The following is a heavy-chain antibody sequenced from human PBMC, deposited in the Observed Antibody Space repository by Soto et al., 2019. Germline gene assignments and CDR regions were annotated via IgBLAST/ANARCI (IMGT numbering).Heavy chain of an antibody. V-gene: IGHV3-11*01. CDR1: GFTFSDYY. J-gene: IGHJ6*03. Sequence: QVQLVESGGRLVKPGGSLRLSCAASGFTFSDYYMSWIRQAPGKGLEWVSYISSSGSTIYYADSVKGRFTISRDNAKNSLYLQMNSLRAEDTAVYYCARAPRYCSGGSCYSIGYYYYYYMDVWGKGTTVTVSS. CDR2: ISSSGSTI. D-gene: IGHD2-15*01. CDR3: ARAPRYCSGGSCYSIGYYYYYYMDV.